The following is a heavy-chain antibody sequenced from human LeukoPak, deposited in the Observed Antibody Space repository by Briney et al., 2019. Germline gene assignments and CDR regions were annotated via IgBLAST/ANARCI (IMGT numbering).Heavy chain of an antibody. CDR1: GGSISTYF. CDR3: ARDRVDSSGYYYYYGIDV. V-gene: IGHV4-4*07. Sequence: PSETLSLTCTVPGGSISTYFWSWIRQPAGKGLEWIGRLYTSGSTNYNPSLKSRLTMSADTSKHQFSLNLRSVTAADTAIYYCARDRVDSSGYYYYYGIDVWGQGTAVTVSS. CDR2: LYTSGST. J-gene: IGHJ6*02. D-gene: IGHD3-22*01.